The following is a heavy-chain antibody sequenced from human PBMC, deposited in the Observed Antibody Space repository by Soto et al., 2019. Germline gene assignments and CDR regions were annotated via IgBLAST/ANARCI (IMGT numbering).Heavy chain of an antibody. CDR1: GDSVSSNSAA. CDR2: TYYRSKWYN. J-gene: IGHJ4*02. V-gene: IGHV6-1*01. Sequence: QTLSLTFAISGDSVSSNSAAWNWIRQSSSRGLEWLGRTYYRSKWYNEYAVSVKSRITINPDTSKNQFSLQLNSVTPEDTAVYYCARTKSVFDYWGQGTLVTVSS. CDR3: ARTKSVFDY.